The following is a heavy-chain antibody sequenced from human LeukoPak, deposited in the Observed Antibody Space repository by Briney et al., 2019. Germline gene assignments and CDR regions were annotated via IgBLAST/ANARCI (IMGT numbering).Heavy chain of an antibody. CDR2: INYDGTST. Sequence: GGSLRLSCAASGFMFSGYWMHWVRQTPGKGLVWVSRINYDGTSTNYADSVKGRFTISRGNAKNTLYMQMNSLRAEDTAVYYCARGDYYAMDVWGQGTTVTVSS. CDR1: GFMFSGYW. V-gene: IGHV3-74*01. CDR3: ARGDYYAMDV. J-gene: IGHJ6*02.